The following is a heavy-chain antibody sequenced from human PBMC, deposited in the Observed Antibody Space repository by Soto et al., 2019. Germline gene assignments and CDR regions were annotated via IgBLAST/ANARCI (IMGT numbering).Heavy chain of an antibody. D-gene: IGHD3-9*01. CDR3: AKDPADYDILTGHKLNWFDP. V-gene: IGHV3-23*01. CDR1: GFTFSSYA. CDR2: ISGSGGST. J-gene: IGHJ5*02. Sequence: GGSLRLSCAASGFTFSSYAMSWVRQAPGKGLEWVSAISGSGGSTYYADSVKGRFTISRDNSKNTLYLQMNSLRAEDTAVYYCAKDPADYDILTGHKLNWFDPWGQGTLVTVSS.